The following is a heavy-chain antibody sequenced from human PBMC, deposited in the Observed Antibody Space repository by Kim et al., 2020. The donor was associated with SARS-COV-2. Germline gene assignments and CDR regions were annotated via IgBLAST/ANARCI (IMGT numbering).Heavy chain of an antibody. Sequence: YAVSVKSRITINPDTSKNQFSLQLNSVTPEDTAVYYCARGRVAGTKVFDYWGQGTLVTVSS. J-gene: IGHJ4*02. D-gene: IGHD6-19*01. CDR3: ARGRVAGTKVFDY. V-gene: IGHV6-1*01.